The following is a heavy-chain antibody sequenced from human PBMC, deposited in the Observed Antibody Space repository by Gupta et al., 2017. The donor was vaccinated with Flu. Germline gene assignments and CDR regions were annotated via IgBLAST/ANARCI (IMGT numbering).Heavy chain of an antibody. CDR1: GGSVNSCGYY. D-gene: IGHD3-22*01. V-gene: IGHV4-61*02. CDR2: VHSSGST. J-gene: IGHJ4*02. CDR3: AGRIYDSIGFHLA. Sequence: QVLLQESGPGLVMPSPTLSLSCTVSGGSVNSCGYYWRWRRQPAGKGLEWFGRVHSSGSTNYNPALKCRVTISLDPSKNQFSLELASVTAADTAVYYCAGRIYDSIGFHLAWGQGTLVTVSS.